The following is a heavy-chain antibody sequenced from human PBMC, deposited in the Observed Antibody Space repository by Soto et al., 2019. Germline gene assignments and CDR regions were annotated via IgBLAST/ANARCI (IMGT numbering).Heavy chain of an antibody. V-gene: IGHV1-2*02. CDR2: INPNSGGT. Sequence: QVQLVQSGAEVKKPGASVKVSCKASGYTFTGYYMHWVRQAPGQGLEWMGWINPNSGGTNYAQKFQGRVTMTRDTSISTAYMELSRLRSDDTAVYYCARDRGRFLVRSAQFDPWGQGTLDTVSS. CDR1: GYTFTGYY. J-gene: IGHJ5*02. D-gene: IGHD3-3*01. CDR3: ARDRGRFLVRSAQFDP.